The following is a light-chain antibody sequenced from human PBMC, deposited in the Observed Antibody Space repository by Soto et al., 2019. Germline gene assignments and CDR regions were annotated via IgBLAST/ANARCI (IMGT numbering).Light chain of an antibody. CDR2: AVS. CDR1: ISDVGLYDY. Sequence: QSALTQPASVSGSPGQSVTISCTGTISDVGLYDYVSWYQQHPGKAPQLMIYAVSNRPSGVSNRFSASTSGNTASLFISGLQAEDEADYYCRSYTSDSSYAFGSGTKVTVL. V-gene: IGLV2-14*01. CDR3: RSYTSDSSYA. J-gene: IGLJ1*01.